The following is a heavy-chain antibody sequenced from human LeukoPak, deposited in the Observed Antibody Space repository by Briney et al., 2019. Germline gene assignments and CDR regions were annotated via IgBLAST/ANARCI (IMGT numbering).Heavy chain of an antibody. CDR3: ARRTPQYCTSSACYADH. Sequence: GASVKVSCKASGYTFTGYYMHWVRQAPGQGLEWMGWINPNSGGTNYAQKFQGRVTMTRDTSITTVYMELSSLTSDDTAIYFCARRTPQYCTSSACYADHWGQGTLITVSS. D-gene: IGHD2-8*01. J-gene: IGHJ4*02. CDR1: GYTFTGYY. V-gene: IGHV1-2*02. CDR2: INPNSGGT.